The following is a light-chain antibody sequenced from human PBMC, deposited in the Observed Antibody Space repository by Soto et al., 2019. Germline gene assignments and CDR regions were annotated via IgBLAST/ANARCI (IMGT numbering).Light chain of an antibody. V-gene: IGKV3-11*01. CDR3: QQRSSWPLLT. CDR2: DAF. J-gene: IGKJ4*01. Sequence: EIVLTQSPATLSLSPEERATLSCRASQIFSNYLAWFQQKPGQAPRLLIYDAFNRSTGIPARFSGSGSGAYFTLTISRLEPEDFAVYYCQQRSSWPLLTFGGANKVEI. CDR1: QIFSNY.